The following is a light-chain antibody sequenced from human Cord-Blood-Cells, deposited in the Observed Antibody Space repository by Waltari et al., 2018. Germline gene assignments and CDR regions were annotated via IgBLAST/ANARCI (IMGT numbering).Light chain of an antibody. CDR1: QSISSY. J-gene: IGKJ2*01. V-gene: IGKV1-39*01. Sequence: DIQMTPSPSSLSASVGGRVPITCRASQSISSYLKWYQQKPGKAPKLLIYAPSSLQSGVPSRFSGSGSGTDFTLTISMLQPEDFATYYCQQSYSTPYTFGQGTKLEIK. CDR2: APS. CDR3: QQSYSTPYT.